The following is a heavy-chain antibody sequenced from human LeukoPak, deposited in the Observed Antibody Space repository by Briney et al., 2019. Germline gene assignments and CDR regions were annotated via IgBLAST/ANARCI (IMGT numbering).Heavy chain of an antibody. CDR3: ARLSPYGCKLYPEYFPH. Sequence: SETLSLTCTVSGGSISSSSYYWGWIRQPPGKGLEWIGSIYYSGSTYYNPSLKSRVTISVDTSKNQFSLKLSSVTAADTAVYYFARLSPYGCKLYPEYFPHWGQGTLVNVPS. CDR2: IYYSGST. CDR1: GGSISSSSYY. D-gene: IGHD4-23*01. J-gene: IGHJ1*01. V-gene: IGHV4-39*01.